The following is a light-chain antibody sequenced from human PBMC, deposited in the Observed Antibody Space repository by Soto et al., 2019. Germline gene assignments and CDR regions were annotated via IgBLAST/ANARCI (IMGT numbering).Light chain of an antibody. CDR2: NNN. V-gene: IGLV1-44*01. CDR3: ATWDDSRPAV. Sequence: QPVLTQPPSASGTPGQRVTISCSGSTSNIGSKTVSWYQQLPGSAPRVLIYNNNERPSGVPDRFSGSKSGTSASLAISGLQSEDEADYYCATWDDSRPAVFGGGTKVTVL. J-gene: IGLJ2*01. CDR1: TSNIGSKT.